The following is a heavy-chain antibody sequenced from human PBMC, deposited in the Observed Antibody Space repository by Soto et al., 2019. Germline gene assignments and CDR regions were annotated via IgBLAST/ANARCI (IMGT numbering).Heavy chain of an antibody. CDR2: ISNSGST. Sequence: SETLSLTCTVSGGSVTSDEDYWTWIRQSPGKGLEWIGYISNSGSTGYNPSLKTRLSMSVDRSKNQFTLRLTSVTAADTAVYFCATESGSTYGYFDHWGQGTQVTVS. V-gene: IGHV4-30-4*01. CDR3: ATESGSTYGYFDH. D-gene: IGHD5-18*01. CDR1: GGSVTSDEDY. J-gene: IGHJ4*02.